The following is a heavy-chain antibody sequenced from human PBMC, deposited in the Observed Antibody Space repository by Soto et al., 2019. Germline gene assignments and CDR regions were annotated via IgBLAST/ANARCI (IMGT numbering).Heavy chain of an antibody. V-gene: IGHV4-30-4*01. CDR1: GDFIGSGEYY. Sequence: NPSKNLALTGDVSGDFIGSGEYYWTWIRQRPGKGLEYIGYIYKTGKTYYYPSLMIRPFISLDTSKSQFSLRLTSVPAADTAMYYFARSLRSSSGYFDSWCQGTLVTVSS. CDR2: IYKTGKT. CDR3: ARSLRSSSGYFDS. J-gene: IGHJ4*03. D-gene: IGHD6-6*01.